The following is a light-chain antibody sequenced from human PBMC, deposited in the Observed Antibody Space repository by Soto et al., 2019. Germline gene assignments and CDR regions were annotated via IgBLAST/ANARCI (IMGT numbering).Light chain of an antibody. V-gene: IGKV1-5*03. CDR1: QNIDSW. J-gene: IGKJ1*01. CDR3: QQYNTYFRT. Sequence: DVQMTQSPSTVSASVGDRVTITCRASQNIDSWLAWYQQKPGKAHKVLIYKASTLESGVPSRFSGSRSGTEFTLTINILQPDDFATYHCQQYNTYFRTFVQGTKVEIK. CDR2: KAS.